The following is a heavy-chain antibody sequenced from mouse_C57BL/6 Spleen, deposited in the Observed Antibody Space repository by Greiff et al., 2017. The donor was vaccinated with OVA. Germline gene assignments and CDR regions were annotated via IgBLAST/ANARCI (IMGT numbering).Heavy chain of an antibody. D-gene: IGHD1-1*01. Sequence: VMLVESGPVLVAPSQSLSITCTVSGFSLTSYGVHWVRQPPGKGLEWLVVIWSDGSTTYNSALKSRLSISKDNSKSQVFLKMNSLQTDDTAMYYCARHGNFYYYGSSYDYAMDYWGQGTSVTVSS. CDR3: ARHGNFYYYGSSYDYAMDY. CDR2: IWSDGST. CDR1: GFSLTSYG. J-gene: IGHJ4*01. V-gene: IGHV2-6-2*01.